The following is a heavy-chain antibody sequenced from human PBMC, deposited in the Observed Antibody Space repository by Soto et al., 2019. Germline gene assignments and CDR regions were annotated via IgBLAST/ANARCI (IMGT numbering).Heavy chain of an antibody. CDR3: AHRLKDYYDSSGSWGNDALDV. V-gene: IGHV2-5*02. CDR2: IYWDYDR. CDR1: GFSLSTRGVG. Sequence: SGPTLVNPTQTLTVTCTFSGFSLSTRGVGMGWIRQPPGKALEWLALIYWDYDRRYSPSLKSRVTVTMDTSKNQVFLTMTNVDPADTATYYCAHRLKDYYDSSGSWGNDALDVWGQGTPVTVSS. J-gene: IGHJ4*02. D-gene: IGHD3-22*01.